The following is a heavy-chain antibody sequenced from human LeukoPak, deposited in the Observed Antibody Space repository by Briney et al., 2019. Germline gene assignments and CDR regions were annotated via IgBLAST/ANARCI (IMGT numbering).Heavy chain of an antibody. CDR2: IYYSGTT. D-gene: IGHD1-1*01. CDR1: GDSISSYY. V-gene: IGHV4-59*01. CDR3: ARARNNWYVDY. Sequence: ETLSLTCTVSGDSISSYYWSWIRQPPGKGRVWSGHIYYSGTTTYNPYLTRRVTISVDTSRNQFSLELSSLTAADTAVYYWARARNNWYVDYWGQGTLVTVSS. J-gene: IGHJ4*02.